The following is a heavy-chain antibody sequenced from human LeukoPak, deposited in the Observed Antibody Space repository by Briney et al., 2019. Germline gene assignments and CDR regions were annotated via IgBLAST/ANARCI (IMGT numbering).Heavy chain of an antibody. D-gene: IGHD6-13*01. V-gene: IGHV3-9*03. CDR3: ARGGSTSSWFWND. CDR1: GFTFDDYA. Sequence: GGSLRLSCAASGFTFDDYAMHWVRQAPGKGLEWVSGISWNSGRIGYADSVKGRFTISRDNTKNSLYLQMNSLRAEDMAVYYCARGGSTSSWFWNDWGQGTLVTVSS. CDR2: ISWNSGRI. J-gene: IGHJ4*02.